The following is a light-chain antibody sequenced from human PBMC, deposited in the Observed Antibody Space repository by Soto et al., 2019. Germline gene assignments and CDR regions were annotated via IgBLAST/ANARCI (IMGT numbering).Light chain of an antibody. J-gene: IGKJ3*01. CDR3: PQRSNWPPEVT. CDR1: QSVSSS. V-gene: IGKV3-11*01. Sequence: EIVLTQSPDTLSLSPGERATLSCRASQSVSSSLAWYQQIPGQAPRLLIYDASNRATGIPARFSGSGSGTDFTLIISRLEPEDFAVYYCPQRSNWPPEVTFGPGTKVDIK. CDR2: DAS.